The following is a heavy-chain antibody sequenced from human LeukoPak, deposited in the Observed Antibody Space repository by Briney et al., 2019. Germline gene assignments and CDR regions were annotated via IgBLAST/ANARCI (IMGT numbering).Heavy chain of an antibody. D-gene: IGHD6-13*01. CDR2: IYYSGST. J-gene: IGHJ4*02. CDR3: ARDQENSSSWYHLDY. V-gene: IGHV4-31*03. CDR1: GGSISSSSYY. Sequence: PSETLSLTCTVSGGSISSSSYYWGWIRQPPGKGLEWIGYIYYSGSTYYNPSLKSRVTISVDTSKNQFSLKLSSVTAADTAVYYCARDQENSSSWYHLDYWGQGTLVTVSS.